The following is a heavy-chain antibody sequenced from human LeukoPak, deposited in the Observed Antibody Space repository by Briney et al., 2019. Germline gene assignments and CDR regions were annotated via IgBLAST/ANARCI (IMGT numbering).Heavy chain of an antibody. CDR1: GFTFSSYD. D-gene: IGHD3-3*01. J-gene: IGHJ5*02. CDR2: IGTAGDT. CDR3: ARGVLGQSYYDFWSGYRNHNWFDP. Sequence: PGGSLRLSCAASGFTFSSYDMHWVRQATGKGLEWVSAIGTAGDTYYPGSVKGRFTISRENAKNSLYLQMNSLRAEDTAVYYCARGVLGQSYYDFWSGYRNHNWFDPWGQGTLVTVSS. V-gene: IGHV3-13*01.